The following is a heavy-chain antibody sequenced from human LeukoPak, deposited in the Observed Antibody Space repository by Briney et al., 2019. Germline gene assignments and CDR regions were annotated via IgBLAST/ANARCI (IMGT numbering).Heavy chain of an antibody. J-gene: IGHJ4*02. Sequence: SETLSLTCTVSGGSISSYYWSWIRQPPGKGLEWIGYIYTSGSTNYNPSLKSRVTMSVDTSKNQFSLKLSSVTAADTAVYYCARDSGNYDFWSGLDYWGQGTLVTVSS. V-gene: IGHV4-4*08. CDR1: GGSISSYY. CDR2: IYTSGST. D-gene: IGHD3-3*01. CDR3: ARDSGNYDFWSGLDY.